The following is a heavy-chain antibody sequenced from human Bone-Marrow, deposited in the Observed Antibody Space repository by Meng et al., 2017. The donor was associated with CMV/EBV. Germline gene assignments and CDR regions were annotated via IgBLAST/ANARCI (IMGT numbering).Heavy chain of an antibody. J-gene: IGHJ3*02. V-gene: IGHV3-15*01. CDR3: TTGFGELWESLDAFDI. CDR2: IKSKTDGGTT. D-gene: IGHD3-10*01. Sequence: GGSLRLSCAASGFTFSNDWMSWVRQAPGKGLEWVGRIKSKTDGGTTDYAAPVKGRFTISRDDSKNTLYLQMNSLKTEDTAVYYCTTGFGELWESLDAFDIWGQGTMVTVSS. CDR1: GFTFSNDW.